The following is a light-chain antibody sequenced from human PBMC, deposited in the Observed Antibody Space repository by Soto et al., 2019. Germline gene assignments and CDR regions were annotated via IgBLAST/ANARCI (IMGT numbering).Light chain of an antibody. J-gene: IGKJ1*01. Sequence: DIQMTQSPSTLSASVGDRVAITCRASDNIVHWVAWYQQKPGKAPILLIYKAANLADEVPSRFAGSGSGTDFTLTITRLQPDDFATYYCQHDNSFSRTFGQGTKVEV. CDR3: QHDNSFSRT. CDR2: KAA. CDR1: DNIVHW. V-gene: IGKV1-5*03.